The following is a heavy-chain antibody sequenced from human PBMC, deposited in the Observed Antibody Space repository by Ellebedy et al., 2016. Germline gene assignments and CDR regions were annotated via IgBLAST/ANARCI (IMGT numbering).Heavy chain of an antibody. J-gene: IGHJ1*01. Sequence: GGSLRLSXAASGFTFSSYWMSWVRQAPGKGLEWVANIKQDGSDKYYVDSVKGRFIISRDNAKNSLNLQMNSLRAEDTAVYYCARESGYDVLTGFSDWGQGTLVTVSS. CDR3: ARESGYDVLTGFSD. CDR1: GFTFSSYW. CDR2: IKQDGSDK. D-gene: IGHD3-9*01. V-gene: IGHV3-7*01.